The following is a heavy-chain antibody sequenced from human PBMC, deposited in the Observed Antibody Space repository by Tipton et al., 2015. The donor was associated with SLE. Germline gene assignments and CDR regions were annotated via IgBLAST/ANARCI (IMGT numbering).Heavy chain of an antibody. CDR3: ARSDMDSEDWFDP. V-gene: IGHV4-30-2*01. CDR1: GGSINSGGYS. J-gene: IGHJ5*02. Sequence: TLSLTCAVSGGSINSGGYSWSWIRQPPGKGLEWIGYIYHDGSTNYNPSLKSRVSISIDTSKNHFSLNLSSVSAADTAVYYCARSDMDSEDWFDPWGQGTLVTVSS. D-gene: IGHD5-18*01. CDR2: IYHDGST.